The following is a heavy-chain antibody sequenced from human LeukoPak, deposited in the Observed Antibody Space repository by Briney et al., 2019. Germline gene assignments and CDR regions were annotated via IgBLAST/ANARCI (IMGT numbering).Heavy chain of an antibody. V-gene: IGHV3-33*01. J-gene: IGHJ3*02. CDR3: ARELHSSSGAFDI. CDR2: IWYDGSNK. CDR1: GSTFSSYG. Sequence: GGSLRLSCAASGSTFSSYGMHWVRQAPGKGLEWVAVIWYDGSNKYYADSVKGRFTISRDNSKNTLYLQMNSLRAEDTAVYYCARELHSSSGAFDIWGQGTMVTVSS. D-gene: IGHD6-6*01.